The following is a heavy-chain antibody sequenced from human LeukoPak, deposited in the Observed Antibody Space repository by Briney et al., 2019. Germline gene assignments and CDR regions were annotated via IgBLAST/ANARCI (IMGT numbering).Heavy chain of an antibody. CDR2: IYPGDSDT. D-gene: IGHD5-24*01. Sequence: NHGESLKISGKGSGYSFTSYWIGWVRQMPGKGLEWMGIIYPGDSDTRYSPSFQGQVTISADKSISTAYLQWSSLKASDTAMYYCARSCREGYRDFDYWGQGTLVTVSS. CDR1: GYSFTSYW. CDR3: ARSCREGYRDFDY. J-gene: IGHJ4*02. V-gene: IGHV5-51*01.